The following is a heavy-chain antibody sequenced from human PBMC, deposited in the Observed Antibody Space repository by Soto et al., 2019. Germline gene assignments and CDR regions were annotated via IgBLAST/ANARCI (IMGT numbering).Heavy chain of an antibody. D-gene: IGHD2-2*01. J-gene: IGHJ6*02. Sequence: QVQLVESGGGVVQPGRSLRLSCAASGFTISSYGMHWVRQAPGKGLEWVAVISYDGSNKYYADSVKGRFTISRDNSKNTLYLQMNSLRAEDTAVYYCAKDNTAAIYYYGMDVWGQGTTVTVSS. V-gene: IGHV3-30*18. CDR1: GFTISSYG. CDR2: ISYDGSNK. CDR3: AKDNTAAIYYYGMDV.